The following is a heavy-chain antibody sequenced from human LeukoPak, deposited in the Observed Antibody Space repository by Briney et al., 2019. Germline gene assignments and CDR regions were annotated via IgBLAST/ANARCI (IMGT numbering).Heavy chain of an antibody. Sequence: PSETLSLTCTVSGGSISSYYWSWIRQPPGKGLEWIGYIYYSGSTNYNPSLKSRVTISVDTSKNQFSLKLSSVTAADTAVYYCARGYSGYDYDLYFDYWGQGTLVTVSS. D-gene: IGHD5-12*01. V-gene: IGHV4-59*01. CDR1: GGSISSYY. CDR2: IYYSGST. J-gene: IGHJ4*02. CDR3: ARGYSGYDYDLYFDY.